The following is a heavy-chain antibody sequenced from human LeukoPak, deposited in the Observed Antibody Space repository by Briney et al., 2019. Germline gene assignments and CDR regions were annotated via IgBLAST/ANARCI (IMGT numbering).Heavy chain of an antibody. CDR1: GYTFIDYW. J-gene: IGHJ4*02. Sequence: ASVKVSCKTSGYTFIDYWIHWVRQAPGQGLEWMGRININSGGINYAQEFHGRVTMTRPRSISTAYMELGRLRFDDTAVYYCARDRDGGVGTMDYWGQGTLVPVSS. V-gene: IGHV1-2*06. D-gene: IGHD3-3*01. CDR2: ININSGGI. CDR3: ARDRDGGVGTMDY.